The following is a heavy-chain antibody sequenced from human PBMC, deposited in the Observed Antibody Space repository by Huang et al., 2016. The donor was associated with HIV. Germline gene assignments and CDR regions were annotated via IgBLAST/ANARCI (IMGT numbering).Heavy chain of an antibody. CDR3: ARVGLQYKPDLYYFDY. D-gene: IGHD4-4*01. V-gene: IGHV4-30-4*08. Sequence: QVQLQESGPGLVKPSQTLSLTCTVSVGSINSGGYYWNWIRQPPGKGLERMGYIFYRANTYNNPSLTSRVTRSVDTSKNQFSLKLSSVTAADTAVYYCARVGLQYKPDLYYFDYWGQGSLVTVSS. CDR2: IFYRANT. J-gene: IGHJ4*02. CDR1: VGSINSGGYY.